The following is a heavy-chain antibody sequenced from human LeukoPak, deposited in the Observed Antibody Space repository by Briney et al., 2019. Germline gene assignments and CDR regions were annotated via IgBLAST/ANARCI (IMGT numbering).Heavy chain of an antibody. CDR1: GGSISTSSSY. J-gene: IGHJ3*02. Sequence: SETLSLTCTVFGGSISTSSSYWGWIRQPPGKGLEWIGSIYYSGSTYYNPSFKSRVTISVDTSKNQFSLKLSSVSAADTAVYYCARGLGYGSGSYYLGFDMWGQGTMVTVSS. CDR3: ARGLGYGSGSYYLGFDM. CDR2: IYYSGST. V-gene: IGHV4-39*01. D-gene: IGHD3-10*01.